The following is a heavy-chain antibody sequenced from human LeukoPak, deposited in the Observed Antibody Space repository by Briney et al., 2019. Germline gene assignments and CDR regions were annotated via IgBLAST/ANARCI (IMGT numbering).Heavy chain of an antibody. V-gene: IGHV3-21*01. CDR1: GFTFSSYS. J-gene: IGHJ4*02. CDR2: ISSSSSYI. CDR3: AREGILPYYFDY. Sequence: GGSLRLSCAASGFTFSSYSMNWVRQAPGKGLEWVSSISSSSSYIYYADSVKGRFTISRDNSKNTLYLQMNSLRAEDTAVYYCAREGILPYYFDYWGQGTLVTVPS.